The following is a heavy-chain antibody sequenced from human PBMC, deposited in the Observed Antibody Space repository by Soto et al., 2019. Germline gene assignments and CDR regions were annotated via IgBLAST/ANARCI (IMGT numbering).Heavy chain of an antibody. CDR1: GFTFGGYG. CDR2: IWYDGSNK. V-gene: IGHV3-33*01. Sequence: PGGSLRLSCAASGFTFGGYGVHWVRQAPGKGLEWVAVIWYDGSNKYYADSVKGRFTISRDNSKDTLYLQMNSLRAEDTAVYYCARETRYCISTSCYFPVYYYGMDVWGQGTTVTVSS. D-gene: IGHD2-2*01. J-gene: IGHJ6*02. CDR3: ARETRYCISTSCYFPVYYYGMDV.